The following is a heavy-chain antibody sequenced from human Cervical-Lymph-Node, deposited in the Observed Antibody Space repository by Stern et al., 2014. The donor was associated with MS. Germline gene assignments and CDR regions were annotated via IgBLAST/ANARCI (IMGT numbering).Heavy chain of an antibody. D-gene: IGHD4-17*01. CDR1: GCTFTSLS. J-gene: IGHJ3*01. CDR3: VLPSTVTTYAFDV. CDR2: ILPIFDTP. V-gene: IGHV1-69*06. Sequence: QVQLVQSGAEVKKPGSSVKVSCKASGCTFTSLSINWVRQVPGQSLEWMGGILPIFDTPNFAQKFQGRVTITADSSTSTVYMALNSLRSDDTAVYYCVLPSTVTTYAFDVWGRGTMVTVSS.